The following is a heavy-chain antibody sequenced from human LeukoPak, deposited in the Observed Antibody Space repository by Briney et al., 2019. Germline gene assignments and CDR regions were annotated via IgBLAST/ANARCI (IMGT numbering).Heavy chain of an antibody. CDR1: GYTFTSYG. V-gene: IGHV1-18*04. Sequence: ASVKVSCKASGYTFTSYGINWGRQAPGQGLEWMGWISGHNGHTNYVQKMQGRVTMTTDTSTSTAYMELRNLTSDDTAVYYCARGPGIAVAGVFDYWGQGSLVTVSS. J-gene: IGHJ4*02. CDR2: ISGHNGHT. CDR3: ARGPGIAVAGVFDY. D-gene: IGHD6-19*01.